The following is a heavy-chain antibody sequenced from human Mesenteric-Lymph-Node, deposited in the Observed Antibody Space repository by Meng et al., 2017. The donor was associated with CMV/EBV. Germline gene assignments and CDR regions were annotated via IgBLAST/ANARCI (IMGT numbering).Heavy chain of an antibody. Sequence: KVSCKAYGYTFTSYDINWVRQATGQGLEWMGWINPNSGGTNYAQKFQGRVTMTRDTSISTAYMELSRLRSDDTAVYYCARDLSEGGIWGQGTMVTVSS. CDR1: GYTFTSYD. D-gene: IGHD3-16*01. CDR2: INPNSGGT. V-gene: IGHV1-2*02. J-gene: IGHJ3*02. CDR3: ARDLSEGGI.